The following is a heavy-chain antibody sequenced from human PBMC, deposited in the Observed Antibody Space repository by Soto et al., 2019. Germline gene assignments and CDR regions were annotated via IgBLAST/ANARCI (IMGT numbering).Heavy chain of an antibody. CDR2: INPNSGGT. CDR3: ARDAIVVVVAATDYYYYYAIDV. V-gene: IGHV1-2*02. J-gene: IGHJ6*02. CDR1: CCTFPCYY. Sequence: GSSLQLSCTGSCCTFPCYYVHLLRRAPLQVLGWLVLINPNSGGTNYAQKFQGRFTMTRDTSISTAYTELSRLRSDDTAVYYCARDAIVVVVAATDYYYYYAIDVWGQGTNVTVSS. D-gene: IGHD2-15*01.